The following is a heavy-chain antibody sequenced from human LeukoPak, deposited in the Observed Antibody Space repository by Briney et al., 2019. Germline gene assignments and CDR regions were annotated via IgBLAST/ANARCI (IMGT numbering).Heavy chain of an antibody. V-gene: IGHV4-39*01. CDR2: IFYGATT. D-gene: IGHD3-9*01. CDR1: GDSSGSTGYY. J-gene: IGHJ4*02. CDR3: ERHRPKSRYFDISFEH. Sequence: SQTLSLTCTVSGDSSGSTGYYWVWHPHPPGKGLEWIVSIFYGATTFSNPSLTVRVTLSVARSRNQISLNLTSVTAADTAVYYCERHRPKSRYFDISFEHWGQGNLVTVSS.